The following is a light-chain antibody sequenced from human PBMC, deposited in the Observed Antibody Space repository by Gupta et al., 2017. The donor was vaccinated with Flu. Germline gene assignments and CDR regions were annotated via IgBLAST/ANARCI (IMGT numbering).Light chain of an antibody. Sequence: DIQMTQSPSTLSASVGDRVTITCRASQSINTWLAWYQQKPGKAPKLLIYKASSLESGVPSRFSGSGSGTEFTLTISSLQPDDFATYYCQQENSYSYTFGQGTKLETK. J-gene: IGKJ2*01. CDR3: QQENSYSYT. V-gene: IGKV1-5*03. CDR1: QSINTW. CDR2: KAS.